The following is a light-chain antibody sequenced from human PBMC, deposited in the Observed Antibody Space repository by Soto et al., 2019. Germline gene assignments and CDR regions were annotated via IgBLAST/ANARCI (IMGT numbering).Light chain of an antibody. V-gene: IGKV3-15*01. CDR3: HHYYRWPWT. J-gene: IGKJ1*01. CDR2: DAS. CDR1: QNIDSD. Sequence: EIVMTQSSASLSVSPLERVILSCRASQNIDSDLAWFQQRPGQAPRFLIYDASTRATGVPARFSGSGSGTQFTLTINGLQSEDSALYYCHHYYRWPWTFGQGTKV.